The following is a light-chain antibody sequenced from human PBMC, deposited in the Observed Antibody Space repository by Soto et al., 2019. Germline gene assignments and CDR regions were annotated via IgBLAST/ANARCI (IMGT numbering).Light chain of an antibody. CDR1: QSVSNTY. Sequence: ELVLTQSPGTLSLSPGERATLSCRASQSVSNTYLAWYQQNPGQAPRLLIYGASNRATGLPDRFSGSGSGIDFTLTISRLEPEDCAVYYCKQYGSSVTFGQGTKVAIK. CDR2: GAS. V-gene: IGKV3-20*01. J-gene: IGKJ1*01. CDR3: KQYGSSVT.